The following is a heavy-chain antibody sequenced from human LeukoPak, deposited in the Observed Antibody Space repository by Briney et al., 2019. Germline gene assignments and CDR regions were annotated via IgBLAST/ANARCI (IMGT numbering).Heavy chain of an antibody. Sequence: SETLSLTCAVSGYSISSGIYYWGWIRQPPGKGLEWIGSVFYGGSTYYNPSLKSRVTISVDTFKNQFSLQLSFLTAADTAMYYCAAGFDYWGQGTLVTVSS. CDR2: VFYGGST. J-gene: IGHJ4*02. V-gene: IGHV4-39*01. CDR1: GYSISSGIYY. CDR3: AAGFDY.